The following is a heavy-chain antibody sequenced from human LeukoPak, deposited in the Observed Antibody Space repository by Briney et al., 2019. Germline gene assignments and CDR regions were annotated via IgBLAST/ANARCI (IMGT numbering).Heavy chain of an antibody. J-gene: IGHJ5*02. CDR3: ARPRSRVSWFDP. V-gene: IGHV4-39*01. CDR1: GGSISSSNYY. Sequence: SETLSLTCTVSGGSISSSNYYWGWIRQPPGRGLEWIGSLYYSGSTYYNPSLKSRVAISVDTSKNQFSLKRRPVTAAETAVYYCARPRSRVSWFDPWGQGTLVTVSS. D-gene: IGHD2-8*01. CDR2: LYYSGST.